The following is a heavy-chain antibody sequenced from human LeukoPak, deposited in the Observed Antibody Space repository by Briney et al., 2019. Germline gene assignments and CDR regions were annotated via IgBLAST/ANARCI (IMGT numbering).Heavy chain of an antibody. CDR1: GFTFSSYA. V-gene: IGHV3-30-3*01. CDR2: ISYDGSNK. J-gene: IGHJ4*02. D-gene: IGHD5-18*01. CDR3: ARSYSYGSSLDY. Sequence: GRSLRLSCAASGFTFSSYAMHWVRQAPGKGLEWVAVISYDGSNKYYADSVKGRFTISRDNSKNTLYLQMNSLRAEDTAVYYCARSYSYGSSLDYWGQGTLVTVSS.